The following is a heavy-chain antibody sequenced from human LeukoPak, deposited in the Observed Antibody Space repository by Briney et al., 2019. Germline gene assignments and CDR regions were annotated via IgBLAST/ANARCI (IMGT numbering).Heavy chain of an antibody. CDR2: ISSSSSYI. V-gene: IGHV3-21*01. D-gene: IGHD4-17*01. CDR3: ARAGGDYPEGRTPFDY. J-gene: IGHJ4*02. CDR1: GFTFSNYG. Sequence: GGTLRLSCAASGFTFSNYGMSWVRQAPGKGLEWVSSISSSSSYIYYADSVKGRFTISRDNAKNSLYLQMNSLRAEDTAVYYCARAGGDYPEGRTPFDYWGQGTLVTVSS.